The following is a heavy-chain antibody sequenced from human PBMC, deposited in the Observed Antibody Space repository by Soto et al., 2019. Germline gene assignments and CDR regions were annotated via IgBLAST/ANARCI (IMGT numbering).Heavy chain of an antibody. D-gene: IGHD3-10*01. V-gene: IGHV4-39*01. CDR2: IYYSGST. CDR3: ARHGWNTMFRGVYDY. CDR1: CGSISSSSCC. Sequence: SETLCLSCTVSCGSISSSSCCWGCIRKPPGKGLEWIGSIYYSGSTYYNPSLKSRVTISVDTFKNQFYLKLSSVAAADTAVYYCARHGWNTMFRGVYDYWGQGTLVTVSS. J-gene: IGHJ4*02.